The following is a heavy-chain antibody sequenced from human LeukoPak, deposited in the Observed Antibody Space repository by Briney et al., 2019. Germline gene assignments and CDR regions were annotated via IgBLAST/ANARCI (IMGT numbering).Heavy chain of an antibody. J-gene: IGHJ3*02. CDR3: ARAGAIFAAFDI. CDR1: GYTFTSYD. Sequence: ASVKVSCKASGYTFTSYDINWVRQATGQGLEWMGWISAYNGNTNYAQKLQGRVTMTTDTSTSTAYMELRSLRSDDTAVYYCARAGAIFAAFDIWGQGTMVTVSS. V-gene: IGHV1-18*01. CDR2: ISAYNGNT. D-gene: IGHD3-3*01.